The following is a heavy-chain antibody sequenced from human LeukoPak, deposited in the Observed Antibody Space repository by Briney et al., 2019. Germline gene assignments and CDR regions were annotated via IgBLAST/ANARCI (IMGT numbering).Heavy chain of an antibody. V-gene: IGHV3-23*01. D-gene: IGHD2-21*01. CDR1: GFTFSSYA. CDR3: AKEAPHTAVLIALPEWNYIDS. CDR2: ISGSGDST. Sequence: GGSLRLSCAASGFTFSSYAMSWVRQAPGKGLEWVSGISGSGDSTYYADSVKGRFTTSRDNSKNTLYLQMSSLRAEDTAVYYCAKEAPHTAVLIALPEWNYIDSWGRGILVSVSS. J-gene: IGHJ4*02.